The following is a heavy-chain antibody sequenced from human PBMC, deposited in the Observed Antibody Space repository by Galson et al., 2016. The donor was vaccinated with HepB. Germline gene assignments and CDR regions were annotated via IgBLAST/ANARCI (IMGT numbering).Heavy chain of an antibody. CDR3: ARDTDSISSEADY. J-gene: IGHJ4*02. D-gene: IGHD6-6*01. CDR1: GYTFTSYG. V-gene: IGHV1-18*01. Sequence: SVKVSCKASGYTFTSYGISWVRQAPGQGLEWMGWISAYNGNTNYAQKLQGRVTMTTDTSTSTADMELRSLRSDDTAVYYCARDTDSISSEADYWGQGTLVTVSS. CDR2: ISAYNGNT.